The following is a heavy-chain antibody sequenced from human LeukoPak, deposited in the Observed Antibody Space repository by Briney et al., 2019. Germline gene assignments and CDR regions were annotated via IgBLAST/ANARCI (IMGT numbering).Heavy chain of an antibody. CDR2: IYSGGST. CDR1: GFTVSSNY. D-gene: IGHD3-10*01. CDR3: ARGSGSGSTEGYFDY. V-gene: IGHV3-66*01. Sequence: GGSLRLSCPASGFTVSSNYMSWVRQAPGKGLEWVSVIYSGGSTYYADSVKGRFTISRDNSKNTLYLQMNSLRAEDTAVYYCARGSGSGSTEGYFDYWGQGTLVTVSS. J-gene: IGHJ4*02.